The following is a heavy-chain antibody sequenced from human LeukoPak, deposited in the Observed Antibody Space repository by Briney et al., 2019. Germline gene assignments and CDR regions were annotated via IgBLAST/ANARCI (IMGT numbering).Heavy chain of an antibody. D-gene: IGHD4/OR15-4a*01. CDR3: ARDGLSGARDY. V-gene: IGHV3-7*01. CDR2: INQDGSQK. J-gene: IGHJ4*02. Sequence: GGSLRLSCAASGFTFSRYWVIWVRQAPGKGLGWVANINQDGSQKNYVDSVKGRFTISRDDAKNLLYLQVNSLRAEDTAVYYCARDGLSGARDYWGQGTLVTVSS. CDR1: GFTFSRYW.